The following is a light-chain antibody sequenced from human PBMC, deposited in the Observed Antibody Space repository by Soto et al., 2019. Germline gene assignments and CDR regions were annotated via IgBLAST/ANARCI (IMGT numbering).Light chain of an antibody. CDR2: DAS. CDR1: QSVSSY. Sequence: EIVFTHSPATLSLSPGERATLSCRASQSVSSYLAWYQQKPGKPPRLLIYDASNRATGIPARFSGSGSGTDFTLTISSLEPEDFAVYYCQQRSNWPRTFGQGTKVDIK. V-gene: IGKV3-11*01. J-gene: IGKJ1*01. CDR3: QQRSNWPRT.